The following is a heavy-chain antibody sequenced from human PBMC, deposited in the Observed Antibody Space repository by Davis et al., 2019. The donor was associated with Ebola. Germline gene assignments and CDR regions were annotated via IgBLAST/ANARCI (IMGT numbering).Heavy chain of an antibody. CDR2: IYSDGTT. CDR1: GFTVRTNY. J-gene: IGHJ4*02. CDR3: ANQWELVVYFDY. Sequence: PGGSLRLSCVASGFTVRTNYMNWVRQAPGKGLEWVSSIYSDGTTYYPDSVKGRFTISRDNSKNTLFLQMSTLRVEDTAVYYCANQWELVVYFDYWGQGTLVTVSS. V-gene: IGHV3-53*01. D-gene: IGHD1-26*01.